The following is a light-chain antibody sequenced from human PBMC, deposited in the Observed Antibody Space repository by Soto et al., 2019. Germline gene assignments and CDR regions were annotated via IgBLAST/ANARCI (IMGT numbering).Light chain of an antibody. V-gene: IGLV2-23*01. CDR2: EGT. Sequence: QSALTQPASVSASPGQSITISCTGTSSDVGGSDLVSWYQHHPGKAPKLIIYEGTKRPSGVSNRFSGSKSGNTASLTISGLQAEDEADYYCSSYAGGRLIFGGGTKLTVL. CDR3: SSYAGGRLI. J-gene: IGLJ2*01. CDR1: SSDVGGSDL.